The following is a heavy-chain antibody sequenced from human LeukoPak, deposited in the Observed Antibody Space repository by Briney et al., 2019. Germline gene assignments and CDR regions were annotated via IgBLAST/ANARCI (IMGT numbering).Heavy chain of an antibody. V-gene: IGHV3-33*01. CDR1: GFTFSCYG. CDR3: AREEVTTPRD. D-gene: IGHD4-17*01. Sequence: GRTLRLSCAASGFTFSCYGMHWVRQAPGRGLEWVAVMWYDGSNKYYADSVKGRFTISRDNSKNTLYLQMHSLRAEDTAVYYCAREEVTTPRDWGQGTLVTVSS. CDR2: MWYDGSNK. J-gene: IGHJ4*02.